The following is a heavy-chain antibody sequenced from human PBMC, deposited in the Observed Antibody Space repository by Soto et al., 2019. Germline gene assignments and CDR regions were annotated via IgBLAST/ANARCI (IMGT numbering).Heavy chain of an antibody. D-gene: IGHD6-6*01. CDR2: ISAYNGNT. V-gene: IGHV1-18*04. CDR1: GYTFTSYG. Sequence: GASVKVSCKASGYTFTSYGISWVRQAPGQGLEWMGWISAYNGNTNYAQKLQGRVTMTTDTSTSTAYMELRSLRSDDTAVYYCARFGYSSSSAPRGYFDYWGQGTLVTVSS. CDR3: ARFGYSSSSAPRGYFDY. J-gene: IGHJ4*02.